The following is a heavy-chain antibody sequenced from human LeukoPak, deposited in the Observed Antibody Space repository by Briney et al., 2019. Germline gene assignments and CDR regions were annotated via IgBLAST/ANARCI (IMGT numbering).Heavy chain of an antibody. Sequence: ASVKVSCKASGYTFTSYGISWVRQAPGQGLEWMGWLSAYNGNTNYAQKLQGRVTMTTDTSTSTAYMELRSLRSDDTAVYYCARTRPRGTERYYDFWSGYYSWFDPWGQGTLVTVSS. CDR1: GYTFTSYG. CDR3: ARTRPRGTERYYDFWSGYYSWFDP. CDR2: LSAYNGNT. D-gene: IGHD3-3*01. J-gene: IGHJ5*02. V-gene: IGHV1-18*01.